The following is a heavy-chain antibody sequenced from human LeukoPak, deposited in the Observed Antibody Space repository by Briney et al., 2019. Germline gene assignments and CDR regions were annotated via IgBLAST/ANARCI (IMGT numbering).Heavy chain of an antibody. CDR2: IRSKAYGGTT. CDR3: TRGSSYYYDSSGHLSY. CDR1: GFTFGDYA. V-gene: IGHV3-49*03. D-gene: IGHD3-22*01. Sequence: GGSLRLSCTASGFTFGDYAISWFRQAAGKGLEWVGVIRSKAYGGTTEYAASVKGRFTISRDDSKSIAYLQMNSLKTEDTAVYYCTRGSSYYYDSSGHLSYWGQGTLVTVSS. J-gene: IGHJ4*02.